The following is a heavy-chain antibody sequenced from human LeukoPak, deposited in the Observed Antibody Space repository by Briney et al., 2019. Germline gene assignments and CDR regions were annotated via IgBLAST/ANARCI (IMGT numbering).Heavy chain of an antibody. V-gene: IGHV1-24*01. CDR3: ARSPQHDYYYYMDV. CDR1: GYTLTELS. Sequence: ASVKVSCKVSGYTLTELSMHWVRQAPGKGLEWMGGFDPEDGETIYAQKFQGRVTMTRDTSISTAYMELSRLRSDDTAVYYCARSPQHDYYYYMDVWGKGTTVTVSS. CDR2: FDPEDGET. J-gene: IGHJ6*03.